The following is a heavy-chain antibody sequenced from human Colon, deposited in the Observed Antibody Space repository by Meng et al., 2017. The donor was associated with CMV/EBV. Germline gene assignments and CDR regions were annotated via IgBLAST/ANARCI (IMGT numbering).Heavy chain of an antibody. CDR2: IIPILDTP. CDR1: GYAFSSSG. Sequence: SVKVSCKASGYAFSSSGIAWVRQAPGQGLEWMGRIIPILDTPNYAQRFQGRVTITADKSTNTVYMELSSLRYEDTAVYYCAKRQEDSSGWFLDWGQGTLVTVSS. V-gene: IGHV1-69*04. D-gene: IGHD6-19*01. CDR3: AKRQEDSSGWFLD. J-gene: IGHJ4*02.